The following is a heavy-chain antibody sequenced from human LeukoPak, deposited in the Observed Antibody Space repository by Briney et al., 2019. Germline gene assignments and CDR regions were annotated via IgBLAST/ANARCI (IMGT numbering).Heavy chain of an antibody. CDR3: ARTDGLDI. CDR1: GFSFSSYN. V-gene: IGHV3-48*04. Sequence: PGGSLRLSCAASGFSFSSYNMNWVRQAPGKGLEWISYITSSGRAVYYADSVRGRFTMSRDSAKNSLYLQMNSLRAEDAALYYCARTDGLDIWGQGTMVTVSS. J-gene: IGHJ3*02. CDR2: ITSSGRAV.